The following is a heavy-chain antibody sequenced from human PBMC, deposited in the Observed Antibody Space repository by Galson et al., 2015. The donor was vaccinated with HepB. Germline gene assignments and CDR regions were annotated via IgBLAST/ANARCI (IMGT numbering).Heavy chain of an antibody. J-gene: IGHJ4*02. V-gene: IGHV3-21*01. Sequence: SLRLSCAASGFTFSSYSMNWVRQAPGKGLEWVSSISSSSSYIYYADSVKGRFTISRDNAKNSLYLQMNSLRAEDTAVYYCARVRSGWPPFDYWGQGTLVTVSS. CDR3: ARVRSGWPPFDY. D-gene: IGHD6-19*01. CDR2: ISSSSSYI. CDR1: GFTFSSYS.